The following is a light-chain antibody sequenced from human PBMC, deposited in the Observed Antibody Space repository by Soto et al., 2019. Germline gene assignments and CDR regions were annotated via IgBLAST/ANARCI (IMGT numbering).Light chain of an antibody. CDR2: INN. Sequence: QSVLTQPPSASGTPGQRITISCSGSRSNIGSNTVNWYRQVPGTAPKLLIYINNQRPSGVPDRFSGSKSGTSASLAISGLQSDDEADYYCAAWDDSPNGVVFGGGTKLTVL. CDR3: AAWDDSPNGVV. CDR1: RSNIGSNT. V-gene: IGLV1-44*01. J-gene: IGLJ2*01.